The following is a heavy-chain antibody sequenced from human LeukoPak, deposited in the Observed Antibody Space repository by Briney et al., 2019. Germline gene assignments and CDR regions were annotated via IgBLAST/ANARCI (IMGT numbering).Heavy chain of an antibody. D-gene: IGHD3-22*01. V-gene: IGHV3-74*01. CDR2: INSDGSST. J-gene: IGHJ6*03. CDR3: ARRSSGPLYYYYYYMDV. Sequence: HPRGSLRLSCAASGFTFSSYWMHWVRHAPGKGLVWVSRINSDGSSTSYADSVKGRFTISRDNAKNTLYLQMNSLRAEDTAVYYCARRSSGPLYYYYYYMDVWGKGTTVTVSS. CDR1: GFTFSSYW.